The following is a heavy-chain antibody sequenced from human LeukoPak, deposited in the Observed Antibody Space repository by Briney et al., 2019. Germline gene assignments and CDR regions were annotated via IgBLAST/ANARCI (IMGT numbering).Heavy chain of an antibody. V-gene: IGHV3-23*01. J-gene: IGHJ4*02. D-gene: IGHD6-6*01. CDR1: GFTFSSYA. CDR2: ISGSGGST. Sequence: GGSLRLSCAASGFTFSSYAMSWVRQAPGKGLEWVSAISGSGGSTYYADSVKGRFTISRDNSKNTLYLQMNSLRAEDTAVYYCAKWRIAALLTPTRYFDYWGQGTLVTVSS. CDR3: AKWRIAALLTPTRYFDY.